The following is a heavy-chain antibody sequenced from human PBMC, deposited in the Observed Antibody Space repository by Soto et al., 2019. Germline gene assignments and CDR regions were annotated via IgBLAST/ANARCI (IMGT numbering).Heavy chain of an antibody. CDR1: GYGFTHYA. Sequence: ASVKVSCKASGYGFTHYAIHWVRQAPGQRLEWMGWINAANGNTKYSENFQGSVTFTRDTSATTAYMELASLRSEDTAVYYCARGVGYGDYADWGQGTLVTVSS. J-gene: IGHJ4*02. CDR3: ARGVGYGDYAD. CDR2: INAANGNT. V-gene: IGHV1-3*01. D-gene: IGHD4-17*01.